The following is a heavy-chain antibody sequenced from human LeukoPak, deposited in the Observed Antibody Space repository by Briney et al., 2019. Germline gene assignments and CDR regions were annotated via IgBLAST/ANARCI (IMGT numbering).Heavy chain of an antibody. V-gene: IGHV3-30*04. CDR1: GFTFSSYA. Sequence: GRSLRLSCAASGFTFSSYAMHWVRQAPGKGLEWVAVISYDGSNKYYADSVKGRFTISRDNSKNTLYLQMNSLRAEDTAVYYCARGVPRIAAAGTYYYYGMDVWGQGTTVTVSS. J-gene: IGHJ6*02. CDR3: ARGVPRIAAAGTYYYYGMDV. CDR2: ISYDGSNK. D-gene: IGHD6-13*01.